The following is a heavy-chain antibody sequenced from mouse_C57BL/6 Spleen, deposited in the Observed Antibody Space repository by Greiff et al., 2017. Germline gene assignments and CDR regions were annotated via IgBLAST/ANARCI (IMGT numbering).Heavy chain of an antibody. Sequence: EVKLVESEGGLVQPGSSMKLSCTASGFTFSDYYMAWVRQVPEKGLEWVANINCDGSSTYYLDSLKSRFIISRDNAKNILYLQMSSLKSEDTATYYCAREDYGRKYFDYWGQGTTLTVSS. CDR1: GFTFSDYY. J-gene: IGHJ2*01. V-gene: IGHV5-16*01. D-gene: IGHD1-1*01. CDR3: AREDYGRKYFDY. CDR2: INCDGSST.